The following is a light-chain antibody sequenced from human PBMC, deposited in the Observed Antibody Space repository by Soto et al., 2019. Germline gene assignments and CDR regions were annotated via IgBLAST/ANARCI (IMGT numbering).Light chain of an antibody. CDR1: ESVSNNY. Sequence: EIVLTQSPGTLSLSPGERATLSCRASESVSNNYLAWYQRKPGQAPRLLIYGASYRATGIPYRFSGSGSGTDFTLTIARLEAEDFAVYICQQYGGTPPTFGLGTKVEI. J-gene: IGKJ1*01. CDR2: GAS. CDR3: QQYGGTPPT. V-gene: IGKV3-20*01.